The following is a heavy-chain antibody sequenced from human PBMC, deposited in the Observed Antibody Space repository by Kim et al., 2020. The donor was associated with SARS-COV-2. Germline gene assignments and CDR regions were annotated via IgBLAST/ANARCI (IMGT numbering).Heavy chain of an antibody. Sequence: GGSLRLSCAASGFTFSSYWMSWVRQAPGKGLEWVANIKQDGSEKYDVDSVKGRFTISRDNAKNSLYLQMNSLRAEDTAVYYCARERDRDYDILTDYPRYSGMGVWGQGTTVTVSS. CDR2: IKQDGSEK. CDR1: GFTFSSYW. J-gene: IGHJ6*02. CDR3: ARERDRDYDILTDYPRYSGMGV. V-gene: IGHV3-7*03. D-gene: IGHD3-9*01.